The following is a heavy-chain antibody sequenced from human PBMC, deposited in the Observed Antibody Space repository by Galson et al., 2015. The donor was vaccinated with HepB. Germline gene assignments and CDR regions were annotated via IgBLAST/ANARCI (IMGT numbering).Heavy chain of an antibody. CDR2: IKSKTDGGTA. D-gene: IGHD3-10*01. Sequence: SLRLSCAASGFTFSNAWMSWVRQAPGKGLEWVGRIKSKTDGGTADYAAPVKARFTISRDDSKNTLYLQMNSLKTEDTAVYYCTTPGISFPYYYAWGSFYAYGMDVWGQGTTVTVSS. CDR1: GFTFSNAW. CDR3: TTPGISFPYYYAWGSFYAYGMDV. J-gene: IGHJ6*02. V-gene: IGHV3-15*01.